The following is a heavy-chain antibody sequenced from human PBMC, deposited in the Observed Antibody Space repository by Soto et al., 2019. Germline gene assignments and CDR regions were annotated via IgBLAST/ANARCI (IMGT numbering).Heavy chain of an antibody. J-gene: IGHJ3*02. CDR3: AGASTWRPGAFDI. V-gene: IGHV4-31*03. Sequence: PSETLSLTCTVSGGSISSGVYSWTWIRQHPGKGLEWIGYIYYSGSTYYKPSLKSRVTISVDTSKNQLSLKLSSVTAADTAVYYCAGASTWRPGAFDIWDQGTTVTVSS. CDR1: GGSISSGVYS. D-gene: IGHD5-12*01. CDR2: IYYSGST.